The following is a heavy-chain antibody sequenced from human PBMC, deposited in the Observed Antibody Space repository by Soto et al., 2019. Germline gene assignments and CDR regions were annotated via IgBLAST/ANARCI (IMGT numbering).Heavy chain of an antibody. V-gene: IGHV3-33*01. CDR1: GFTFSSYC. CDR3: ARAERSPHLYYFDH. Sequence: XGSLRLCCAASGFTFSSYCMHWVRQAPGKGLEWVAVIWYDGSNKYYADSVKGRFTISRDNSKNTLYLQMNSLRAEDTAVYYCARAERSPHLYYFDHWGQGTLVTVSS. D-gene: IGHD3-16*01. CDR2: IWYDGSNK. J-gene: IGHJ4*02.